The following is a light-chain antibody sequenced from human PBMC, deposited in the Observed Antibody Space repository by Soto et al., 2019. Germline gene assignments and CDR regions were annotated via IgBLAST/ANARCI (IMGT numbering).Light chain of an antibody. CDR3: NSYTSSGTYV. J-gene: IGLJ1*01. CDR1: SSDVGGYNY. CDR2: DVS. V-gene: IGLV2-14*03. Sequence: QSVLTQPAXVSGSPGQSITISCTGSSSDVGGYNYVSWYQHLPGKAPELMIYDVSNRPSGVSNRFSGSKSGNTASLTISGLQAEDEADYYCNSYTSSGTYVFGTGTKVTVL.